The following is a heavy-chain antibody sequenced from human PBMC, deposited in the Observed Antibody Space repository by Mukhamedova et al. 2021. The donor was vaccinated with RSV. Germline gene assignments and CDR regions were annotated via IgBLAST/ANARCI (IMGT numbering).Heavy chain of an antibody. J-gene: IGHJ4*02. Sequence: PGKGPEWVSHINSDGTSTAYADFVKGRFTIFRDNDKNTLSLQMDSLGAEDTSVYHCVRGAPFDYWGQGILVTVSS. D-gene: IGHD2/OR15-2a*01. CDR3: VRGAPFDY. CDR2: INSDGTST. V-gene: IGHV3-74*01.